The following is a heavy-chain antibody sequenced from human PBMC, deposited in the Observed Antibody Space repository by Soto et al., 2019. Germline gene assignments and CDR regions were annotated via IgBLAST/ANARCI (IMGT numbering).Heavy chain of an antibody. D-gene: IGHD5-18*01. J-gene: IGHJ4*02. CDR3: ARGTFSYGPNLHYFDF. CDR2: IFHTGGT. Sequence: QLQLQESGSGLVKPSQTLSLTCAVYGGSISSGGHSWSWIRQPPGQGLEWIGFIFHTGGTYYTPSLTSRVTMSVDMSKNQFSLKLSSVTAADTAVYYCARGTFSYGPNLHYFDFWGQGSLVTVSS. V-gene: IGHV4-30-2*01. CDR1: GGSISSGGHS.